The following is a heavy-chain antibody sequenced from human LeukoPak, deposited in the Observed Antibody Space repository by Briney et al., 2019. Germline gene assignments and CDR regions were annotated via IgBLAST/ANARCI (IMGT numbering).Heavy chain of an antibody. D-gene: IGHD3-22*01. CDR3: ARSPLTMRGTENAFDI. CDR2: IIPIFGTA. J-gene: IGHJ3*02. V-gene: IGHV1-69*13. CDR1: GGTFSSYA. Sequence: SVKVSCKACGGTFSSYAIRWVRQAPGQGLEWMGGIIPIFGTANYAQKFQGRVTITADESTSTAYMELSSLRSEDTAEYYGARSPLTMRGTENAFDIWGQGTMVTVSS.